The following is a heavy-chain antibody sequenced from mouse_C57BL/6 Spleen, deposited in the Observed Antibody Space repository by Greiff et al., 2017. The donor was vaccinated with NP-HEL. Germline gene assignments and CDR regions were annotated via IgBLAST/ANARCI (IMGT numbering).Heavy chain of an antibody. CDR1: GFTFSSYS. Sequence: EVKLLESGAGLVKPGGSLKLSCAASGFTFSSYSMSWVRQTPEQRLEWVAYISRGGDYIYYADTVKGRFTLSRDNARNTLYLQMSSLTSEDTAMYYCTRVFYYDYDVFAYWGQGTLVTVSA. J-gene: IGHJ3*01. D-gene: IGHD2-4*01. CDR2: ISRGGDYI. V-gene: IGHV5-9-1*02. CDR3: TRVFYYDYDVFAY.